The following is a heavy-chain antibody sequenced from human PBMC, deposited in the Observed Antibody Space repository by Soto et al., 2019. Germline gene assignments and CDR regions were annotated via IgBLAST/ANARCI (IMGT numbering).Heavy chain of an antibody. CDR1: GFTFSSYG. D-gene: IGHD6-19*01. Sequence: QVQLVESGGGVVQPGRSLRLSCAASGFTFSSYGMHWVRQAPGKGLEWVAVIWYDGSNKYYADSVKGRFTISRDDSKNTLYLQMNSLRAEDTAVYYCARDRSQWLVGPVEYWGQGTLVTVSS. CDR3: ARDRSQWLVGPVEY. V-gene: IGHV3-33*01. CDR2: IWYDGSNK. J-gene: IGHJ4*02.